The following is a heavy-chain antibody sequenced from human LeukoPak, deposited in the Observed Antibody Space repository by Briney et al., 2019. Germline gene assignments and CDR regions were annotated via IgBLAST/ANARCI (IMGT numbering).Heavy chain of an antibody. Sequence: PSETLSLTCTVSGGSISSYYWSWIRQPPGKGLEWIGYIYYSGSTNYNPSLKSRVPISVDTSKNQFSLKLSSVTAADTAVYYCARDGGYSSGWYQTFDWYFDLWGRGTLVTVSS. V-gene: IGHV4-59*01. CDR1: GGSISSYY. J-gene: IGHJ2*01. CDR2: IYYSGST. CDR3: ARDGGYSSGWYQTFDWYFDL. D-gene: IGHD6-19*01.